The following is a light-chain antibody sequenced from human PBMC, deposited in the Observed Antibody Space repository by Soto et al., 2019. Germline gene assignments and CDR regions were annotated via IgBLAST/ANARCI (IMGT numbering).Light chain of an antibody. V-gene: IGKV1-9*01. Sequence: DIQLTQSPSFLSASVGDRVTITCRASQDINNYLAWYQQKPGKAPKLLIYEVHNVQSGVSSRISGSGSGTEFTLTISSLQPEDFATYYSQQLDSYPLIFGGGTKVEIK. CDR3: QQLDSYPLI. J-gene: IGKJ4*01. CDR1: QDINNY. CDR2: EVH.